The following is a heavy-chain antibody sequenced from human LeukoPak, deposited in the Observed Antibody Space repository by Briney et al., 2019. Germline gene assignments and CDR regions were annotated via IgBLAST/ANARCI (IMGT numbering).Heavy chain of an antibody. CDR3: ARDRYSSGWYNWFVP. CDR2: IIPIFGTA. V-gene: IGHV1-69*06. CDR1: GGTFSSYA. D-gene: IGHD6-19*01. Sequence: SVTVSCKASGGTFSSYAISWVRQAPGQGLEWMGGIIPIFGTANYAQKFQGRVTITADKSTSTAYIELSGLRSEDTAVYYCARDRYSSGWYNWFVPLGQGTLLTVSS. J-gene: IGHJ5*02.